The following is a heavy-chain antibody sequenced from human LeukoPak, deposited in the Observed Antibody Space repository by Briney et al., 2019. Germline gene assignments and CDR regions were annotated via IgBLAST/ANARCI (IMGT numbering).Heavy chain of an antibody. CDR2: IYTSGST. D-gene: IGHD6-19*01. CDR1: GGSFSSYY. V-gene: IGHV4-59*10. J-gene: IGHJ4*02. CDR3: ARSDSFWYSSGWFDY. Sequence: SETLSLTCAVYGGSFSSYYWSWIRQPAGKGLEWIGRIYTSGSTNYNPSLKSRVTMSVDTSKNQFSLKLSSVTAADTAVYYCARSDSFWYSSGWFDYWGQGTLVTVSS.